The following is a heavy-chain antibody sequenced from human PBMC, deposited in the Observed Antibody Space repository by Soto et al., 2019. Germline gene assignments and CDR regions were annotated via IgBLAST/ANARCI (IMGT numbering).Heavy chain of an antibody. CDR2: VNSDVSST. CDR3: AREGNYGNHHDGVDI. CDR1: GFTFSSYW. V-gene: IGHV3-74*01. J-gene: IGHJ3*02. D-gene: IGHD1-7*01. Sequence: EVQLVESGGGLVQPGGSLRLSCAASGFTFSSYWMHWVRQAPGKGLVWVSRVNSDVSSTNYADSVKGRFTISRDNAKDTLYLQMNSLRAQDTAVYYCAREGNYGNHHDGVDIWGQGTMVTVSS.